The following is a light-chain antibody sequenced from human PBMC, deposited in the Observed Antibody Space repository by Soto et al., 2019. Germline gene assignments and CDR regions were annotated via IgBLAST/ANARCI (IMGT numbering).Light chain of an antibody. CDR3: QQYGSSPMT. V-gene: IGKV3-20*01. J-gene: IGKJ5*01. Sequence: DIVLTQSRGTLSLSPGERATLSCRASQSVSGTYLAWFQQKPGQAPRLLIYGASNRATGIPDRFSGSGSGTDFTLTISRLEPEDFAVYYCQQYGSSPMTFGQGTRLEIK. CDR2: GAS. CDR1: QSVSGTY.